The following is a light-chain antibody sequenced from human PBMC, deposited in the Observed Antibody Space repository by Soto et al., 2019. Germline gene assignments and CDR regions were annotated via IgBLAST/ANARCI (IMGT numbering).Light chain of an antibody. V-gene: IGLV2-23*01. CDR2: EDS. Sequence: QSALTQPASVSGSPGQSITISCTGTNSDVGSYDLVSWYQQHPGKAPKLMIYEDSERPSGVSNRFSGSKSGNTASLTISGLQAEDEADYYCSSYAGSSTVVFGGGTKLTVL. J-gene: IGLJ2*01. CDR3: SSYAGSSTVV. CDR1: NSDVGSYDL.